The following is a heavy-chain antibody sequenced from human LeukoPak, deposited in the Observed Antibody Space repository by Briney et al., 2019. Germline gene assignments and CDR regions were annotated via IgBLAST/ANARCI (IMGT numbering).Heavy chain of an antibody. D-gene: IGHD3-10*01. V-gene: IGHV3-9*01. CDR2: ISWNSGSI. J-gene: IGHJ4*02. CDR3: AKDIDGSGRLFDY. CDR1: GFTFDDYA. Sequence: PGGSLRLSCAASGFTFDDYAMHWVRQAPGKGLEWVSGISWNSGSIGYVDSVKGRFTISRDNAKNSLYLQMSSLRAEDTALYYCAKDIDGSGRLFDYWGQGTLVTVSS.